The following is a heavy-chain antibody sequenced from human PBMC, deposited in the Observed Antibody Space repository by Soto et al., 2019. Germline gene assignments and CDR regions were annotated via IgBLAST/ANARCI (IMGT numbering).Heavy chain of an antibody. CDR3: ARGRGRYTSGWSWFDP. CDR2: IFQSGSV. Sequence: SETLSLTCGVSGGTIRSPDWWTWVRQSPGKGLEWIGEIFQSGSVNYTPSLESRVTISVDKSKNQFSLTLTSVTAADTAIYFCARGRGRYTSGWSWFDPWGQGTLVTVSS. D-gene: IGHD6-19*01. J-gene: IGHJ5*02. V-gene: IGHV4-4*02. CDR1: GGTIRSPDW.